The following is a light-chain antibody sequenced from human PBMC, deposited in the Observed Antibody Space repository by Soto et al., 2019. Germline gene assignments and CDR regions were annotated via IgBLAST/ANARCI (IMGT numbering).Light chain of an antibody. CDR1: QRISSW. J-gene: IGKJ1*01. Sequence: DIRMTQSPSTLSASVGDRVTITCRARQRISSWLAWYPQNPWKAPKLLICDASSLESGVPSRFSGSGSGTEFTLTISRLQPDDFETYYCQQYNSYWTFGQGTKVEIK. CDR2: DAS. CDR3: QQYNSYWT. V-gene: IGKV1-5*01.